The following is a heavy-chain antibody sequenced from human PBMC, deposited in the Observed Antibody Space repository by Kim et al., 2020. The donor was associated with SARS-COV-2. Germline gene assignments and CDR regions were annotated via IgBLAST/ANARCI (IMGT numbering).Heavy chain of an antibody. CDR3: ARVLDYYGSGYWFDP. D-gene: IGHD3-10*01. V-gene: IGHV3-21*01. Sequence: DSVKGRFTISRDNAKNSLYLQMNSLRAEDTAVYYCARVLDYYGSGYWFDPWGQGTLVTVSS. J-gene: IGHJ5*02.